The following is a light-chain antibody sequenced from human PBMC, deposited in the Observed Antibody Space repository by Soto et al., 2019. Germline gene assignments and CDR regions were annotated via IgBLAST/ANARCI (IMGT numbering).Light chain of an antibody. Sequence: DIQMTQSPSSLSASVGDRVTIACRASKSMAYYVNWFQQKPGKAPKLLIYAASSLQSGVPSRFSGSGSGTDFTLTISSLQPEDFATYYCPQSSNSPIYTFGQGT. J-gene: IGKJ2*01. CDR3: PQSSNSPIYT. CDR2: AAS. V-gene: IGKV1-39*01. CDR1: KSMAYY.